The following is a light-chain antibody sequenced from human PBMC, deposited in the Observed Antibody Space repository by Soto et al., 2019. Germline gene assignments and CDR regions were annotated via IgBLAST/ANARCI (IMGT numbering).Light chain of an antibody. Sequence: QSALTQPPSVSGSPGQSVTISCTGTSSDIGTYKFVSWYQQPPGTAPKLMIYEVSNRPSGVPDRFSGSKSGNTASLTISGLQAEDEADYYCSSYTSSSTLVFGGGTKVTVL. CDR2: EVS. J-gene: IGLJ2*01. CDR3: SSYTSSSTLV. V-gene: IGLV2-18*02. CDR1: SSDIGTYKF.